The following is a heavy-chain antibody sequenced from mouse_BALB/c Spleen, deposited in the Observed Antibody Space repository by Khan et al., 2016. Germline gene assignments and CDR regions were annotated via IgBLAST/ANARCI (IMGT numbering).Heavy chain of an antibody. V-gene: IGHV5-17*02. CDR2: ISSGSSAI. CDR3: GRGDY. J-gene: IGHJ2*01. Sequence: EVELVESGGGLVQPGGSRKLSCAASGSTFSSFGMHWVRQAPEKGLEWVAFISSGSSAIYYADTVKGRFTISRDNPKNTLFLQMTSLRSEDTAMYYCGRGDYWGQGTTLTVSS. CDR1: GSTFSSFG.